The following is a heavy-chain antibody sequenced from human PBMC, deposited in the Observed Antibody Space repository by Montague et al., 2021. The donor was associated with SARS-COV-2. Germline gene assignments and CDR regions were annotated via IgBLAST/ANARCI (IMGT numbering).Heavy chain of an antibody. V-gene: IGHV4-59*01. CDR3: ARGSGWMGNAFDI. CDR1: GGSISSYY. Sequence: SETLSLTCTVSGGSISSYYWSWIRQPPGKGLEWIGYTYYSGSTNYNPSLKSRVTISVDTSKNQFSLKLGSVTAADTAVYYCARGSGWMGNAFDIWGQGTMVTVSS. CDR2: TYYSGST. J-gene: IGHJ3*02. D-gene: IGHD6-19*01.